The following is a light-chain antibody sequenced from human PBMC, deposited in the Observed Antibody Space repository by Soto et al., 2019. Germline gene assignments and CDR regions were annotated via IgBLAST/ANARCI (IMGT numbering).Light chain of an antibody. CDR1: SSDVGGYNY. CDR2: DVS. J-gene: IGLJ1*01. CDR3: SSYTTSSSYV. V-gene: IGLV2-14*01. Sequence: QSALTQPASVSGSPGQPITISCTGTSSDVGGYNYVSWYQQHPGKAPKLMIYDVSNRPSGVSNRFSGSKSGNTASLTISGLQAEDEADYYCSSYTTSSSYVFGTGTK.